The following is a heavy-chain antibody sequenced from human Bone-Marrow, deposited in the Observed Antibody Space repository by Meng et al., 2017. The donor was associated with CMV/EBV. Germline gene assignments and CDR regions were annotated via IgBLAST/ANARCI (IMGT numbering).Heavy chain of an antibody. Sequence: GESLKISCAASGFTFSSYSMNWVRQAPGKGLEWVSSISSSSSYIYYADSVKGRFTMSRDNAKRSLYLQMNSPRVEDTAVYYCARAPLYSSGWPTSYDMDVWGQGTTVTVSS. CDR2: ISSSSSYI. CDR1: GFTFSSYS. J-gene: IGHJ6*02. D-gene: IGHD6-19*01. CDR3: ARAPLYSSGWPTSYDMDV. V-gene: IGHV3-21*01.